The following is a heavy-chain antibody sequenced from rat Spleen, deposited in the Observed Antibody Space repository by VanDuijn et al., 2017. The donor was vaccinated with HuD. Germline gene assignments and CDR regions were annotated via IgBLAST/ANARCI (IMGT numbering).Heavy chain of an antibody. CDR3: ATVRVPYWYFDF. CDR2: ISYDGSRT. CDR1: GFIFSDYY. V-gene: IGHV5-29*01. Sequence: EVQLVESDGGLVQPGRSLELSCTASGFIFSDYYMAWVRQAPTKGLEWLATISYDGSRTYYRDSVKGRFTISRNNAKGTLYLQMDSLRSEDTATYYCATVRVPYWYFDFWGPGTMVTVSS. J-gene: IGHJ1*01. D-gene: IGHD1-4*01.